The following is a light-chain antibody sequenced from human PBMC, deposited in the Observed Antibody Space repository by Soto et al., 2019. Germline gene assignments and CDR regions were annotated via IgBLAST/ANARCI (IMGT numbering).Light chain of an antibody. J-gene: IGLJ3*02. CDR1: SSDVGGYKY. CDR2: EVS. V-gene: IGLV2-14*01. CDR3: SSYTSSSTWV. Sequence: QSALTQPASVSGSPGQSITISCTGTSSDVGGYKYVSWYQQDPGKAPKLMIYEVSNRPSGVSNPFSGSKSGNTASLTISGLQAEGGADYYCSSYTSSSTWVFGGGTKLTVL.